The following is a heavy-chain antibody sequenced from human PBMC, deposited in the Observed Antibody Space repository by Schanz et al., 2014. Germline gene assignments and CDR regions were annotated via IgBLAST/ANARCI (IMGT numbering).Heavy chain of an antibody. D-gene: IGHD1-1*01. V-gene: IGHV3-74*02. CDR1: GFTFSGYG. J-gene: IGHJ3*02. CDR3: ARQYMTLEGFDI. CDR2: INSDGTTT. Sequence: VQLVESGGGVVQPGRSLRLSCAASGFTFSGYGMHWVRQAPGKGLVWVSRINSDGTTTNYADSVKGRFTISRDNAKNTLYLQMSSLRAGDTAVYYCARQYMTLEGFDIWGQGTMVTVSS.